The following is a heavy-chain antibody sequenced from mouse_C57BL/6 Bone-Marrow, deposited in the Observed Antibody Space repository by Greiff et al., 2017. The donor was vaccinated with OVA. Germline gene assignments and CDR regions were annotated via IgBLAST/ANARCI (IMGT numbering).Heavy chain of an antibody. CDR1: GFNIKDDY. CDR2: IDPENGDT. Sequence: EVQLQQSGAELVRPGASVKLSCTASGFNIKDDYMHWVKQRPEQGLEWIGWIDPENGDTEYASKFQGKATITADTSSNTAYLQLSSLTSEDTAVYYCTSIYYDYDRGYYAMDYWGQGTSVTVSS. J-gene: IGHJ4*01. V-gene: IGHV14-4*01. D-gene: IGHD2-4*01. CDR3: TSIYYDYDRGYYAMDY.